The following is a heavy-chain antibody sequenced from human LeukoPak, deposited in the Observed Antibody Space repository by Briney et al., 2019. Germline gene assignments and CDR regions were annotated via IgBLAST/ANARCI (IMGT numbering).Heavy chain of an antibody. CDR2: ISSSGSTI. D-gene: IGHD3-10*01. CDR3: ARRTRAYYYGSGSYTFDY. J-gene: IGHJ4*02. V-gene: IGHV3-48*03. CDR1: GFTFSSYE. Sequence: GGSLRLSCAASGFTFSSYEMSWVRQAPGKGLEWVSYISSSGSTIYYADSVKGRFTISRDNAKNTLYLQMNSLRAEDTAVYYCARRTRAYYYGSGSYTFDYWGQGTLVTGSS.